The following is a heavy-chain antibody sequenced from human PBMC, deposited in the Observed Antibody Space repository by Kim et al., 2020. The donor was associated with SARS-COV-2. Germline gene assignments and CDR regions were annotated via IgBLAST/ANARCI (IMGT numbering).Heavy chain of an antibody. V-gene: IGHV3-21*01. Sequence: YIYYADSVKGRFTISRDNATNSLYLQMNSLRAEDTAVYYCASHMQWLDDYWGQGTLVTVSS. CDR3: ASHMQWLDDY. CDR2: YI. J-gene: IGHJ4*02. D-gene: IGHD6-19*01.